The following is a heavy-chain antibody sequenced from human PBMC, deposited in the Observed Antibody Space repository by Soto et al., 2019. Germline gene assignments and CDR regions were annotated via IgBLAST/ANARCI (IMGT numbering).Heavy chain of an antibody. J-gene: IGHJ4*02. CDR3: ARVGGVAARTFDY. CDR2: LYYSGNT. CDR1: DDSISSGY. V-gene: IGHV4-59*01. Sequence: SETLSLTCTVSDDSISSGYWSWVRQPPGKGLEWIGYLYYSGNTNYNPSLKSRVTISVDASKNQVSLRLTSVTAADTAVYYCARVGGVAARTFDYWGQGTVVTVSS. D-gene: IGHD2-15*01.